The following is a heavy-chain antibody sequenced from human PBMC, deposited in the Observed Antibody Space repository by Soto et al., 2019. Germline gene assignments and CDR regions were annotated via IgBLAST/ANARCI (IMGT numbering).Heavy chain of an antibody. J-gene: IGHJ6*02. CDR2: INPNSGGT. CDR3: ASDQVLAANIDYYYSGMDV. D-gene: IGHD5-12*01. CDR1: GYTFTGCY. V-gene: IGHV1-2*02. Sequence: GASVKVYCKASGYTFTGCYMHWVRQAPGQVLEWMGWINPNSGGTNYAQKFQGRVTMTRDTSISTAYMELSRLRSDDTAVYYCASDQVLAANIDYYYSGMDVWGQGTTVTV.